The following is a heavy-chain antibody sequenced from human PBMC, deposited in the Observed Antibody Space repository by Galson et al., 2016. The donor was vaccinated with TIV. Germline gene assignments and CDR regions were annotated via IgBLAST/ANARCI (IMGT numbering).Heavy chain of an antibody. CDR1: GGVFNNFA. J-gene: IGHJ6*02. CDR3: ARGGHYALDV. CDR2: VIPLSGP. V-gene: IGHV1-69*01. Sequence: SCKASGGVFNNFAIIWVRQAPGQGLEWMGGVIPLSGPTYTDKYQGRLAVTATYMDLSSLRLDDTAVYYCARGGHYALDVWGQGTSVLVSS. D-gene: IGHD3-16*01.